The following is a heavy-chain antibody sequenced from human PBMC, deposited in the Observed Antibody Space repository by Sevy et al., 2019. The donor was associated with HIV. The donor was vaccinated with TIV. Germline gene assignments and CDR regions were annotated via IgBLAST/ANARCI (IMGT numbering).Heavy chain of an antibody. D-gene: IGHD3-3*01. CDR2: IKQAGSEK. J-gene: IGHJ3*02. CDR1: GFMFGSYW. V-gene: IGHV3-7*01. Sequence: GGSLRLSCEASGFMFGSYWMNWVRQAPGKGLEWVANIKQAGSEKNYVDFVKGRFTISRDNAKNELYLQMNSLGAEDTAVYYCVREQSYVFWSAYSGGAFPIWGQGATVTVSS. CDR3: VREQSYVFWSAYSGGAFPI.